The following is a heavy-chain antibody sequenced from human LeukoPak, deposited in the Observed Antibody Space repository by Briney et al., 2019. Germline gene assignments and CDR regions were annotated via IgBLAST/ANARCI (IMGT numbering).Heavy chain of an antibody. J-gene: IGHJ4*02. V-gene: IGHV4-34*01. CDR1: GGSFSGYY. D-gene: IGHD3-10*01. CDR2: INHSGST. CDR3: ARGLGLGSGSYYYGGPHRTYYFDY. Sequence: SETRSLTCAVDGGSFSGYYWSWIRQPPGKGLEWIGEINHSGSTNYNPSLKSRVTISVDTSKNQFSLKLSSVTAADTAVYYCARGLGLGSGSYYYGGPHRTYYFDYWGQGTLVTVSS.